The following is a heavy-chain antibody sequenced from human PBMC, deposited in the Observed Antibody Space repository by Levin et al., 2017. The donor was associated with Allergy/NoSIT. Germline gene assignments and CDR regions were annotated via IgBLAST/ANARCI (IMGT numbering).Heavy chain of an antibody. J-gene: IGHJ6*02. V-gene: IGHV3-30-3*01. CDR2: ISSDGNNK. CDR3: ARGYDYYYGLDV. Sequence: GGSLRLSCVASGFTFSNYILYWVRQAPGKGLEWVTFISSDGNNKYYADSVKGRITISRDTSKNTLYLQINNLRAEDTAVYYCARGYDYYYGLDVWGQGTTVTVSS. CDR1: GFTFSNYI.